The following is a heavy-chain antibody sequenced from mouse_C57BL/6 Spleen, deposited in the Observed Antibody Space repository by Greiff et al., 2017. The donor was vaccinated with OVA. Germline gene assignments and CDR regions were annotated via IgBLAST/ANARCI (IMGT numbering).Heavy chain of an antibody. J-gene: IGHJ3*01. CDR3: ARNYYGSPWFAY. V-gene: IGHV1-66*01. Sequence: QVQLQQSGPELVKPGASVKISCKASGYSFTSYYIHWVKQRPGQGLEWIGWIYPGSGNTKYNEKFKGKATLTADTSSSTAYMQLSSLTSEDSAVYYCARNYYGSPWFAYWGQGTLVTVSA. CDR2: IYPGSGNT. D-gene: IGHD1-1*01. CDR1: GYSFTSYY.